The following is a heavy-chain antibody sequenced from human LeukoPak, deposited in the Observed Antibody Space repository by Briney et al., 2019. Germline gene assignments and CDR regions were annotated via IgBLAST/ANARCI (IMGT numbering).Heavy chain of an antibody. D-gene: IGHD6-6*01. Sequence: SQTLSLTCAISGGSVSSNSAAWNWIRQSPSRGLEWLGRTYYRSKWYNDYAESVKSRITTNPDTSKNQFSLQLNSVTPEDTAMYYCASGGASSRKLFDYWGQGTLVTVSS. V-gene: IGHV6-1*01. J-gene: IGHJ4*02. CDR1: GGSVSSNSAA. CDR2: TYYRSKWYN. CDR3: ASGGASSRKLFDY.